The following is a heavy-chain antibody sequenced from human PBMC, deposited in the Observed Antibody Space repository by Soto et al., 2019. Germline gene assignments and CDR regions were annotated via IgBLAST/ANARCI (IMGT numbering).Heavy chain of an antibody. CDR2: IKQDGNEK. J-gene: IGHJ4*02. Sequence: PGWSLRLSCAASGFTFSSFWLTWVRHAPGKGLEWVANIKQDGNEKYYLDSVKGRFTISRDNSKNLLYLYMNSLRAEDTALYYCVRADYRGYRYPIYWGQGTLVTASS. CDR3: VRADYRGYRYPIY. V-gene: IGHV3-7*01. CDR1: GFTFSSFW. D-gene: IGHD5-18*01.